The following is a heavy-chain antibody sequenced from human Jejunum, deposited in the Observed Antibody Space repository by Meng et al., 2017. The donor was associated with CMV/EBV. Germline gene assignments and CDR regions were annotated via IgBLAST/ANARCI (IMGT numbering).Heavy chain of an antibody. D-gene: IGHD4-11*01. CDR1: TFSGSV. V-gene: IGHV3-73*01. Sequence: TFSGSVVHWVRQASGKGLEWVGRIRSKAHSFAPAYSASVKGRFTISRDESKNTAYLQMNSLKTEDTAVYYCTRADSSNYGSLFDYWGQGALVTVSS. CDR2: IRSKAHSFAP. J-gene: IGHJ4*02. CDR3: TRADSSNYGSLFDY.